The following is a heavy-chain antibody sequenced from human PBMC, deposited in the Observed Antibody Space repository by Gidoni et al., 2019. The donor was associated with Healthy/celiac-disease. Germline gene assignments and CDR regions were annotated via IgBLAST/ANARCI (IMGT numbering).Heavy chain of an antibody. D-gene: IGHD2-2*01. CDR3: ARAAPIGCSSTSCSAFDI. V-gene: IGHV4-61*01. CDR1: GVSVSSGSYY. Sequence: QVQLQESGPGLVKPSETLSLTCTVSGVSVSSGSYYWSWIRQPPGKGLEWIGYIYYSGSTNYNPSLKSRVTISVDTSKNQFSLKLSSVTAADTAVYYCARAAPIGCSSTSCSAFDIWGQGTMVTVSS. J-gene: IGHJ3*02. CDR2: IYYSGST.